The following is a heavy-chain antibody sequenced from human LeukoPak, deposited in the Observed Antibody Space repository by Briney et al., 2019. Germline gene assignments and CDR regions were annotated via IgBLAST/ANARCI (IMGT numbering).Heavy chain of an antibody. CDR2: IWYDGSNK. Sequence: GGSLRLSCAASGFTFSSYGMHWVRQAPGKGLEWVAVIWYDGSNKYYADSVKGRFTISRDNSKNTLYLQMNSLRAEDTAVYYCARHRRDDYFDYWDQGTLVTVSS. V-gene: IGHV3-33*01. D-gene: IGHD2-21*01. CDR1: GFTFSSYG. J-gene: IGHJ4*02. CDR3: ARHRRDDYFDY.